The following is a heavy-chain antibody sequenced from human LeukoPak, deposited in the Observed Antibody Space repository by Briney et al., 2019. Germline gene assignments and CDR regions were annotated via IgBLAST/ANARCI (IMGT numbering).Heavy chain of an antibody. J-gene: IGHJ3*02. V-gene: IGHV3-23*01. D-gene: IGHD3-22*01. CDR1: GFTFSSYA. CDR2: ISGSGGST. Sequence: GGSLRLSCAASGFTFSSYAMSWVRQAPGKGLEWASAISGSGGSTYYADSVKGRFTISRDNSKNTLYLQMNSLRAEDTAVYYCARDKRTDSSGYYSDAFDIWGQGTMVTVSS. CDR3: ARDKRTDSSGYYSDAFDI.